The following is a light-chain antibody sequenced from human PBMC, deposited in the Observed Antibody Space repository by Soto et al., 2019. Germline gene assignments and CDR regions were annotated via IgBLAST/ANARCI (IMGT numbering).Light chain of an antibody. CDR3: SSYADSNNFNV. Sequence: QSVLTQPPSASGSPGQSVTISCTGTSSDVGGYNYVSWYQQHPGKAPKLMIYEVSKRPSGVPDRFSGSKSGNTASLTVSGLQAEDEADYYCSSYADSNNFNVFGTGTEVTVL. CDR2: EVS. J-gene: IGLJ1*01. V-gene: IGLV2-8*01. CDR1: SSDVGGYNY.